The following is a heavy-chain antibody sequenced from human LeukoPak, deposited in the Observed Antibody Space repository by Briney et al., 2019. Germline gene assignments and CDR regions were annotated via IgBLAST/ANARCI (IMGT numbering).Heavy chain of an antibody. V-gene: IGHV3-30*01. CDR1: GFTFSSYA. D-gene: IGHD1-7*01. CDR3: ARAYNWNSDAFDI. Sequence: QTGRSLRLSCAASGFTFSSYAMHWVRQAPGKGLEWVAVISYDGSNKYCADSVKGRFTISRDNSKNTLYLQMNSLRAEDTAVYYCARAYNWNSDAFDIWGQGTMVTVSS. J-gene: IGHJ3*02. CDR2: ISYDGSNK.